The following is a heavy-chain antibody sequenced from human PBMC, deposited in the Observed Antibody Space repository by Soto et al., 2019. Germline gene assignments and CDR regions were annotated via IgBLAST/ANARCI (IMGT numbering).Heavy chain of an antibody. V-gene: IGHV3-11*01. Sequence: GSLRLSCAASGFTFSDYYMSWIRQAPGKGLEWVSYISSSGSTIYYADSVKGRFTISRDNAKNSLYLQMNSLRAEDTAVYYCASRRYTGTPRYYFDYWGQGTLVTVSS. J-gene: IGHJ4*02. CDR2: ISSSGSTI. CDR1: GFTFSDYY. CDR3: ASRRYTGTPRYYFDY. D-gene: IGHD1-1*01.